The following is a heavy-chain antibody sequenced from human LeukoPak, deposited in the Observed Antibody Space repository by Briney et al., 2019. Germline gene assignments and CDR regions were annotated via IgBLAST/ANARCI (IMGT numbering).Heavy chain of an antibody. V-gene: IGHV1-69*01. CDR3: ARGDYGSGSHYYGMDV. Sequence: GASVKVSCKASGGTFSSYAISWVRQAPGQGLEWMGGIIPIFGTANYAQTFQGRVTITADESTSTAYMELSSLRSEDTAVYYCARGDYGSGSHYYGMDVWGQGTTVTVSS. J-gene: IGHJ6*02. CDR2: IIPIFGTA. CDR1: GGTFSSYA. D-gene: IGHD3-10*01.